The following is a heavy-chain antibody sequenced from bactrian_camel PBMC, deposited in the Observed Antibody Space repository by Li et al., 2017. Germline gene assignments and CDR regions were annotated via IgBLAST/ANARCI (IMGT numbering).Heavy chain of an antibody. CDR3: VDDCYGSRYYLARRTNI. J-gene: IGHJ4*01. Sequence: QLVESGGGSVQDGGSLRLSCRASGITFADSGRGWYRQAPGGRCELVSSISSDGSTYYTDSVKGRFTISRENDKNTVYLQMNNLKPEDTAMYYCVDDCYGSRYYLARRTNIWGQGTQVTVS. CDR1: GITFADSG. CDR2: ISSDGST. V-gene: IGHV3S55*01. D-gene: IGHD6*01.